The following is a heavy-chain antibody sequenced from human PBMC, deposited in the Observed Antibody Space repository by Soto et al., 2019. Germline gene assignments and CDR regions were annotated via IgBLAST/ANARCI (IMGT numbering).Heavy chain of an antibody. Sequence: PSETLCLTCAVDGGSFSGYYWSWIRQPPGKGLEWIGEINHSRSTNYNPSLKSRVTISVDTSKNQFSLKLSSVTAEDTAVYYCARDQLYYNDISGRPLNAFDVWGQGTMVTVSS. V-gene: IGHV4-34*01. CDR3: ARDQLYYNDISGRPLNAFDV. D-gene: IGHD3-22*01. J-gene: IGHJ3*01. CDR1: GGSFSGYY. CDR2: INHSRST.